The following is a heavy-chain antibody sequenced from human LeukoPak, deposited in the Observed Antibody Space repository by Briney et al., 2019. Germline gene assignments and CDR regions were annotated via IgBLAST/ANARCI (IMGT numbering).Heavy chain of an antibody. J-gene: IGHJ4*02. CDR3: ARVGLELRYFDWLFGY. CDR1: GFTFSSYW. Sequence: PGGSLRLSCAASGFTFSSYWMHWVRQAPGKGLVWVSHINSDVSSTSYADSVKGRFTISRDNAKNTLYLQMNSLRAEDTAVYYCARVGLELRYFDWLFGYWGQGTLVTVSS. CDR2: INSDVSST. V-gene: IGHV3-74*01. D-gene: IGHD3-9*01.